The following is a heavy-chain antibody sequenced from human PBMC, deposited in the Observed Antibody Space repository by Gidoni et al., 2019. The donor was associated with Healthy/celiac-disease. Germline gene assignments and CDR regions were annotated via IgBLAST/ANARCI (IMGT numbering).Heavy chain of an antibody. V-gene: IGHV3-23*01. CDR1: GFTFSSYA. Sequence: EVQLLESGGGWVQPGGSLRLSCAASGFTFSSYAMSWVRQAPGKGLEWVSAISGSGGSTYYADSVKGRFTISRDNSKNTLYLQMNSLRAEDTAVYYCAKDLIGYSYGPPDYWGQGTLVTVSS. J-gene: IGHJ4*02. CDR2: ISGSGGST. CDR3: AKDLIGYSYGPPDY. D-gene: IGHD5-18*01.